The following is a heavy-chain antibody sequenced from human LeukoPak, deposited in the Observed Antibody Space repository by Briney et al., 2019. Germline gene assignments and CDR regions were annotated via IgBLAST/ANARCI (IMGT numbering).Heavy chain of an antibody. CDR3: ARAVDKGTGYYMDF. CDR1: GFTFSHHG. D-gene: IGHD3-22*01. Sequence: GGPLRLSCAASGFTFSHHGVHWVRQAPGKGLEWVAFILYDGSKKYYVDSVKGRFTISRDNSKNALSLQMNSLRPEDTAIYYCARAVDKGTGYYMDFWGQGTLVTVSS. J-gene: IGHJ4*02. V-gene: IGHV3-30*02. CDR2: ILYDGSKK.